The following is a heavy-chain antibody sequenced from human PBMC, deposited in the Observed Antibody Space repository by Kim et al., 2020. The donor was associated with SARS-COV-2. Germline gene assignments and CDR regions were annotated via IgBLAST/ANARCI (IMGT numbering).Heavy chain of an antibody. D-gene: IGHD3-10*01. Sequence: SLKSRVTISVDTSKNQFSLKLSSVTAADTAVYYCARALLVRGVSAEYFQQWGQGTLVTVSS. J-gene: IGHJ1*01. V-gene: IGHV4-34*01. CDR3: ARALLVRGVSAEYFQQ.